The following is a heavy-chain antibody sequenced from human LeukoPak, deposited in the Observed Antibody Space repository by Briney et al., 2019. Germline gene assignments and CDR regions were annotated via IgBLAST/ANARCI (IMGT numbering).Heavy chain of an antibody. Sequence: ASVKVSCXASGGTFSTYAISWVRQARGQGLEWMAGIIPIFGTANYAQKFQGRVTITADESTSTAYMELSSLRSEDTAVYYCARDLIAAAGYYFDYWGQGTLVTVSS. CDR2: IIPIFGTA. CDR3: ARDLIAAAGYYFDY. D-gene: IGHD6-13*01. V-gene: IGHV1-69*13. CDR1: GGTFSTYA. J-gene: IGHJ4*02.